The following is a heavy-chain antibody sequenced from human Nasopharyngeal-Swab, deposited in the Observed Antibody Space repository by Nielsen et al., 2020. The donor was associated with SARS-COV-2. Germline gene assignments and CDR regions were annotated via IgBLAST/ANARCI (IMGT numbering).Heavy chain of an antibody. CDR3: ARVRGSYYFDY. D-gene: IGHD1-26*01. CDR2: IYSGGST. CDR1: GFTVSSNY. V-gene: IGHV3-53*01. Sequence: GESLKISCAASGFTVSSNYMSWVRQAPGKGLEWVSVIYSGGSTYYADSVKDRFTISRDNSKNTLYLQMNSLRAEDTAVYYCARVRGSYYFDYWGQGTLVTVSS. J-gene: IGHJ4*02.